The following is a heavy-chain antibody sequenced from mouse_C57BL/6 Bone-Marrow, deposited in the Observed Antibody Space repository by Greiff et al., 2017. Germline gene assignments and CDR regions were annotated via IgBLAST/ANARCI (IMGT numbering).Heavy chain of an antibody. V-gene: IGHV1-55*01. CDR3: ARDIYSYFDV. J-gene: IGHJ1*03. CDR2: IYPGSGST. Sequence: QVQLQQPGAELVKPGASVKMSCKASGYTFTSYWITWVKHRPGQGLEWIGDIYPGSGSTNYNEKFKSKATLTVDTSSSTAYMQLSSLTSEDSAVYYCARDIYSYFDVWGTGTTVTVSS. CDR1: GYTFTSYW.